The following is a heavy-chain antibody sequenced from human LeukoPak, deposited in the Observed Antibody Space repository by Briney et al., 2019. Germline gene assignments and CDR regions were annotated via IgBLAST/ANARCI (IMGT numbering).Heavy chain of an antibody. J-gene: IGHJ4*02. CDR1: GNSISSSQW. D-gene: IGHD1-26*01. CDR2: IYHSEST. V-gene: IGHV4-4*02. CDR3: AIEEAYAHSWVDFDY. Sequence: SETLSLTCAVSGNSISSSQWWSWVRQPPGKGLEWIGEIYHSESTNYNPSLKSRVTISVDKSKNQFSLKLNSVTAADTAVYYCAIEEAYAHSWVDFDYWGQGTLVTVSS.